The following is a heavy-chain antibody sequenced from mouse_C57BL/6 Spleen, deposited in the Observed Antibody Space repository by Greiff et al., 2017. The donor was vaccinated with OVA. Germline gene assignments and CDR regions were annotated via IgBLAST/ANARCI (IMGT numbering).Heavy chain of an antibody. CDR2: IYPRSGNT. CDR3: ARDYGNYVGWFAY. CDR1: GYTFTSYG. V-gene: IGHV1-81*01. J-gene: IGHJ3*01. Sequence: QVQLKQSGAELARPGASVKLSCKASGYTFTSYGISWVKQRTGQGLEWIGEIYPRSGNTYYNEKFKGKATLTADKSSSTAYMELRSLTSEDSAVYFCARDYGNYVGWFAYWGQGTLVTVSA. D-gene: IGHD2-1*01.